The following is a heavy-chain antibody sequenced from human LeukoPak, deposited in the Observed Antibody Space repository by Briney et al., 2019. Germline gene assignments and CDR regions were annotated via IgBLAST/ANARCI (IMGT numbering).Heavy chain of an antibody. Sequence: GGSLRLSCAASGFTFDDYAMHWVRQAPGKGLEWVSLISGDGGSTYYADSVKGRFTISRDNSKNSLYLQMNSLRTEDIALYYCAKGEYSYGYYYFDYWGQGTLVTVSS. J-gene: IGHJ4*02. D-gene: IGHD5-18*01. CDR2: ISGDGGST. CDR1: GFTFDDYA. CDR3: AKGEYSYGYYYFDY. V-gene: IGHV3-43*02.